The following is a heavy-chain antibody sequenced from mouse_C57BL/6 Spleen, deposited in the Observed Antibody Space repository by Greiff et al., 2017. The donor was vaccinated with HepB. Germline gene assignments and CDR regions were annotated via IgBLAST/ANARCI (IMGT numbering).Heavy chain of an antibody. CDR2: IYPGGGYT. Sequence: VQLQQSGAELVRPGTSVKMSCKASGYTFTNYWIGWAKQRPGHGLEWIGDIYPGGGYTNYNEKFKGKATLTADKSSSTAYMQFSSLTSEDSAIYYCARSWLYGSYYYAMDYWGQGTSVTVSS. CDR1: GYTFTNYW. D-gene: IGHD1-1*01. V-gene: IGHV1-63*01. J-gene: IGHJ4*01. CDR3: ARSWLYGSYYYAMDY.